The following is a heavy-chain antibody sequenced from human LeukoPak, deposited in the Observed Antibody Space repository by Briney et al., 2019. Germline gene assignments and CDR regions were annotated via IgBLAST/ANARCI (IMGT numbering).Heavy chain of an antibody. CDR1: GGSFSGYY. CDR2: INHSGST. J-gene: IGHJ5*02. D-gene: IGHD3-16*02. Sequence: PSETLSLTCAVYGGSFSGYYWSWIRQPPGKGLEWIGEINHSGSTNYNPSLKSRVTISVDTSKNQFSLKLSSVTAADTAVYCCARGRGYDYVWGSYRPHTYNWFDPWGQGTLVTVSS. CDR3: ARGRGYDYVWGSYRPHTYNWFDP. V-gene: IGHV4-34*01.